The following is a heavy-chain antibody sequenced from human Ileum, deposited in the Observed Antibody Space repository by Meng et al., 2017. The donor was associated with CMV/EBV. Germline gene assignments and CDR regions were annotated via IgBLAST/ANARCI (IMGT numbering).Heavy chain of an antibody. Sequence: SETLSLTCTVSGYSISSGYYGGWIRQPPGKGLEWIGSIYHSGSTYYNPSLKSRVTISVDTSMNQFSLMLSSVTAADTAVYYCASLPPLIDYDFWSGYPYYYYGMDVWGQGTTVTVSS. CDR2: IYHSGST. CDR1: GYSISSGYY. CDR3: ASLPPLIDYDFWSGYPYYYYGMDV. V-gene: IGHV4-38-2*02. D-gene: IGHD3-3*01. J-gene: IGHJ6*02.